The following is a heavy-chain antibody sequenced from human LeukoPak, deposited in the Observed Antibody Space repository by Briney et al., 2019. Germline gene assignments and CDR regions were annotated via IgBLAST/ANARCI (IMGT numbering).Heavy chain of an antibody. D-gene: IGHD2-2*02. J-gene: IGHJ6*03. V-gene: IGHV1-18*01. Sequence: GASVKVSCKASGYTFTSYGISWVRQAPGQGLEWMGWISAYNGNTNYAQKLQGRVTMTTDTSTSTAYMELRSLRSDDTAVYYCARVVVVVPAAIIAKTYYYYYYMDVWGKGTTVTVSS. CDR3: ARVVVVVPAAIIAKTYYYYYYMDV. CDR2: ISAYNGNT. CDR1: GYTFTSYG.